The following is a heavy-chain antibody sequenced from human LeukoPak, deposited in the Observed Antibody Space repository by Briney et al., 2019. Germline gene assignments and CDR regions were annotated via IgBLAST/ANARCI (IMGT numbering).Heavy chain of an antibody. V-gene: IGHV3-30-3*01. CDR1: GFTFSTYS. Sequence: GRSLGLSCAASGFTFSTYSLHWVRQAPGKGLEWVAVTSHDGSQKFYADSVKGRFTISRDNSKNTLYLQMNNLRADDTAVFYCARDRSADMTTRTYNFDYWGQGALVTVSS. D-gene: IGHD4-11*01. CDR3: ARDRSADMTTRTYNFDY. J-gene: IGHJ4*02. CDR2: TSHDGSQK.